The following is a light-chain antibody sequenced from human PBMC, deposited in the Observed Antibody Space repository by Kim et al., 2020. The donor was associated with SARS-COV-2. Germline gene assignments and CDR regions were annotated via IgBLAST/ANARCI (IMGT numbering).Light chain of an antibody. CDR1: SSDVGGYYY. J-gene: IGLJ1*01. V-gene: IGLV2-14*03. CDR3: SSTFV. CDR2: DVS. Sequence: QSALTQPASVSGSPGQSITISCTGTSSDVGGYYYVSWYQQQPRKAPTLIIYDVSNRPSGVSNRFSGSKSGNTASLTIPGLQSEDEADYTSSSTFVFG.